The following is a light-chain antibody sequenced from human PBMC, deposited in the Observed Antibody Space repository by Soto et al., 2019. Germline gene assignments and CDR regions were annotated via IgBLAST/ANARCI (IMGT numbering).Light chain of an antibody. CDR3: QQYNDWPPWT. V-gene: IGKV3-15*01. CDR2: GAS. J-gene: IGKJ1*01. Sequence: EIVMTQSPPTLSVSPGERATLSCGASQGVRGNLAWYQQKPGQAPRLLIYGASTRATGIPARFSGSGSGTEFTLTISSLQSEDFAVYYCQQYNDWPPWTFGQGTKVEIK. CDR1: QGVRGN.